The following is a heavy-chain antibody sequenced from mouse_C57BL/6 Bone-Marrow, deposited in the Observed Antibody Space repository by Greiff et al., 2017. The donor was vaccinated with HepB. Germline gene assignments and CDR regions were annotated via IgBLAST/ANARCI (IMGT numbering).Heavy chain of an antibody. J-gene: IGHJ3*01. CDR1: GFTFSSYG. CDR2: ISSGGSYT. V-gene: IGHV5-6*01. Sequence: EVQGVESGGDLVKPGGSLKLSCAASGFTFSSYGMSWVRQTPDKRLEWVATISSGGSYTYYPDSVKGRFTISRDNAKNTLYLQMSSLKSEDTAMYYCARPLPHWGQGTLVTVSA. CDR3: ARPLPH.